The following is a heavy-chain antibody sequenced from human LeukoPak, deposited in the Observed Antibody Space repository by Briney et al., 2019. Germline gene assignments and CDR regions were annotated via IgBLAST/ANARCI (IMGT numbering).Heavy chain of an antibody. D-gene: IGHD4-17*01. CDR2: INPSGGST. CDR1: GYTFTSYY. Sequence: ASVKVSCKASGYTFTSYYMHWVRQAPGQGLEWMGIINPSGGSTSYAQKFQSRVTMTRDTSTSTVYMELSSLRSEDTAVYYCARDYGDYYFDYWGQGTLVTVSS. CDR3: ARDYGDYYFDY. V-gene: IGHV1-46*01. J-gene: IGHJ4*02.